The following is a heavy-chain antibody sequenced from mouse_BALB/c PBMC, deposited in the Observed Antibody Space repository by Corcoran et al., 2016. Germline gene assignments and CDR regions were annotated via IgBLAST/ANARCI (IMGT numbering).Heavy chain of an antibody. Sequence: QIQLQQSGPELVKPGASVKISCKASGYTFTDYYINWVKQKPGQGLEWIGWIYPGSGNTKYNEKFNGKATLTVDTSSSTAYMQLSSLTSEDTAVYFCARGYGNYVFAYWGQGTLVTVSA. J-gene: IGHJ3*01. D-gene: IGHD2-10*02. CDR3: ARGYGNYVFAY. V-gene: IGHV1-84*02. CDR2: IYPGSGNT. CDR1: GYTFTDYY.